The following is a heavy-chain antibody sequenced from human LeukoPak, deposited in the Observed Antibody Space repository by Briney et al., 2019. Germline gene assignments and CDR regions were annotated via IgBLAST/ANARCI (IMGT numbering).Heavy chain of an antibody. CDR2: INQDGSEK. Sequence: TGGSLRLSCAASGXTFSSYWMSWVRQAPGKGLEWVANINQDGSEKYYVDSVKGRFTISRDNAKNSLYLQMNSLRAEDTAVYYCARGGYRSQYWGQGTLVTVSS. CDR3: ARGGYRSQY. D-gene: IGHD5-18*01. J-gene: IGHJ1*01. V-gene: IGHV3-7*05. CDR1: GXTFSSYW.